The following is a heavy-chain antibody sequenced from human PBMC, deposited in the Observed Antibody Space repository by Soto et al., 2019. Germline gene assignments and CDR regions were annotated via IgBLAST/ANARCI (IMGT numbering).Heavy chain of an antibody. V-gene: IGHV3-30*03. D-gene: IGHD3-16*01. CDR2: ISYDGNTK. J-gene: IGHJ4*02. CDR1: GFAFSNFG. Sequence: VQLVESGGGVVQPGRSLRLSCAASGFAFSNFGMQWGRQAPGKGLEWVASISYDGNTKKFSDSVKGRFTISRDISSNTLYLQMSSLRSDDTAVYYCARFWGPVTSAVDDFWGQGTLVTVSS. CDR3: ARFWGPVTSAVDDF.